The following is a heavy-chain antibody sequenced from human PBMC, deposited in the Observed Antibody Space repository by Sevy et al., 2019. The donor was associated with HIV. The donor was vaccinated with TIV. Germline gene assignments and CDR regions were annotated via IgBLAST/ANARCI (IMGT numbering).Heavy chain of an antibody. CDR2: IIPISGPAGPT. J-gene: IGHJ1*01. D-gene: IGHD2-21*02. CDR3: ARASSCGGDCYYLQY. Sequence: ASVKVSCKSSGDSFSGYTIIRVRQAPGQGLEWMGGIIPISGPAGPTNSAQNFQDRATITADISTHTAYMELSSLRSEDTALYFCARASSCGGDCYYLQYWGQGTLVTVSS. V-gene: IGHV1-69*06. CDR1: GDSFSGYT.